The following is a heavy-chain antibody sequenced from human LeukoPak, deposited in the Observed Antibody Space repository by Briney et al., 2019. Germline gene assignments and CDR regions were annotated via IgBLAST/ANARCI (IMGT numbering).Heavy chain of an antibody. CDR1: GFTFSSYA. J-gene: IGHJ4*02. D-gene: IGHD1-26*01. V-gene: IGHV3-33*08. Sequence: GGSLRLSCAASGFTFSSYAMHWVRQAPGKGLEWVAFIWYDGSNKYYTDSVKGRFTISRDNSKNTLYLQMNSLRAGDTAVYYCAGDRATSYFDYWGQGALVTISS. CDR3: AGDRATSYFDY. CDR2: IWYDGSNK.